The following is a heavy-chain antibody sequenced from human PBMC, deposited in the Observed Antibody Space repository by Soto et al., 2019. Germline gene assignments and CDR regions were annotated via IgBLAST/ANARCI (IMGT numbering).Heavy chain of an antibody. CDR2: INQDEREK. V-gene: IGHV3-7*01. J-gene: IGHJ4*01. Sequence: EEQLVESGGGLVQPGGSLKLSCVVSQISFSSYWMTWVRQAPGKGLECVANINQDEREKYYEDSVKGRFTISRENTKNSLYLHMNSLRAEDTAVYSCATDLNGPNYWGPGTLVAISS. CDR3: ATDLNGPNY. CDR1: QISFSSYW.